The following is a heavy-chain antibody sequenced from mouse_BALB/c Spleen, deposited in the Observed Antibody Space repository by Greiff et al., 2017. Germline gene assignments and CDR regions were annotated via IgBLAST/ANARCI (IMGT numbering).Heavy chain of an antibody. CDR2: IYPGDGDT. D-gene: IGHD2-4*01. Sequence: QVQLQQSGAELVRPGSSVKISCKASGYAFSSYWMNWVKQRPGQGLEWIGQIYPGDGDTNYKGKFKGKATLTADKSSSTAYMQLSSLTSEDSAVYFCARGGDYDGAMDYWGQGTSVTVSS. J-gene: IGHJ4*01. CDR1: GYAFSSYW. V-gene: IGHV1-80*01. CDR3: ARGGDYDGAMDY.